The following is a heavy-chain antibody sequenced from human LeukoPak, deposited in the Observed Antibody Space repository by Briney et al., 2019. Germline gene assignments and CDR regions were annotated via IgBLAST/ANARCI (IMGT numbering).Heavy chain of an antibody. Sequence: GGSLRLACAASGFTLSTYAMSWVRQTPGKGLEWVAATSSSDAGTYHADSVRGRFTISRDNSKNTLYLQMNSLRAEDAAVYFCAKAPVTSCRGAYCYPFDSWGQGTLVTVSS. D-gene: IGHD2-21*01. CDR2: TSSSDAGT. V-gene: IGHV3-23*01. CDR1: GFTLSTYA. J-gene: IGHJ4*02. CDR3: AKAPVTSCRGAYCYPFDS.